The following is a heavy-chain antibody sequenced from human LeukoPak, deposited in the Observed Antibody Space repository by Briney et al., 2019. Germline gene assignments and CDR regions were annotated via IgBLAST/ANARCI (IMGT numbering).Heavy chain of an antibody. Sequence: SETLSLTCTVSGGSISSYYWSWIRQPAGKGLEWIGRIYTSGSTNYNPSLKSRVTMSVDTSKNQFSLKLTSVTAAGTAVYYCARDLVTVTKGFDIWGQGTMVSVSS. CDR1: GGSISSYY. J-gene: IGHJ3*02. CDR2: IYTSGST. V-gene: IGHV4-4*07. D-gene: IGHD4-17*01. CDR3: ARDLVTVTKGFDI.